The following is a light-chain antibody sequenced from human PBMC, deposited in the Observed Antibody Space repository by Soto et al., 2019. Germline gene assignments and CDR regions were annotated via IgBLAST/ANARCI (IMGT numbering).Light chain of an antibody. CDR3: SSYAGSNNVV. V-gene: IGLV2-8*01. J-gene: IGLJ2*01. Sequence: QSALTQPPSVSGSPGQSVTISCSGTSGDVGGYNYVSWYQQHPGKAPKLMIYEVSKRPSGVPDRFSGSKSGNTASLTVSGLQAEDEADYYCSSYAGSNNVVFGGGTKLTVL. CDR2: EVS. CDR1: SGDVGGYNY.